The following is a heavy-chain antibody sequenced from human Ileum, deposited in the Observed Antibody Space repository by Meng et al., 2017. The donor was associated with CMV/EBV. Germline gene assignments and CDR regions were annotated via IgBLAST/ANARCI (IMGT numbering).Heavy chain of an antibody. CDR1: GFTFRTYA. V-gene: IGHV3-23*04. J-gene: IGHJ4*02. CDR3: VPYSPPLRYFEY. D-gene: IGHD4-17*01. CDR2: TSGTGADT. Sequence: VQLVDAGGNLVQPGWSLTISCVASGFTFRTYAMTWVRQAPGKGLEWVSTSGTGADTYYTDSVKGRFTISRDSSKNTLYLQMHSLRAEDTAIYYCVPYSPPLRYFEYWGPGTLVTVSS.